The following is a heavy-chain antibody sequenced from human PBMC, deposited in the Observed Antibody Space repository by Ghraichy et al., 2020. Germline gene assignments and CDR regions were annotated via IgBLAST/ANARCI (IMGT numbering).Heavy chain of an antibody. CDR2: IYYSGST. CDR3: AREIVGPTTWFDP. J-gene: IGHJ5*02. V-gene: IGHV4-59*01. CDR1: GGSISSYY. D-gene: IGHD1-26*01. Sequence: SETLSLTCTVSGGSISSYYWSWIRQPPGKGLEWIGYIYYSGSTNYNPSLKSRVTISVDTSKNQFSLKLSSVTAADTAVYYCAREIVGPTTWFDPWGQGTLVTVSS.